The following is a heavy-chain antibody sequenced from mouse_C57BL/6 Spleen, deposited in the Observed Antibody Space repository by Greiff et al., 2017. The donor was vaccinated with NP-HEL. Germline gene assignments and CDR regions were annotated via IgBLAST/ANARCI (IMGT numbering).Heavy chain of an antibody. CDR3: AMITTVVADAMDY. CDR2: IYPGDGDT. Sequence: VQLQQSGPELVKPGASVKISCKASGYAFSSSWMNWVKQRPGKGLEWIGRIYPGDGDTNYNGKFKGKATLTADKSSSTAYMQLSSLTSEDSAVYFCAMITTVVADAMDYWGQGTSVTVSS. J-gene: IGHJ4*01. CDR1: GYAFSSSW. V-gene: IGHV1-82*01. D-gene: IGHD1-1*01.